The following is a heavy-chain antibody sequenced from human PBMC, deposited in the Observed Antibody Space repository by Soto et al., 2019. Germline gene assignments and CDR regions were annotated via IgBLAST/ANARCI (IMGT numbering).Heavy chain of an antibody. CDR2: IYFTGST. CDR3: TRGPPRVQWFDP. CDR1: GGAVSSGTYY. J-gene: IGHJ5*02. Sequence: LSLTCTVSGGAVSSGTYYRSWIRQPPGKGLEWIGHIYFTGSTNYNPSLKSRVTMSLDTSRNQFSLKLSSVTAADTAVYYCTRGPPRVQWFDPWGLGTLVTVSS. V-gene: IGHV4-61*01.